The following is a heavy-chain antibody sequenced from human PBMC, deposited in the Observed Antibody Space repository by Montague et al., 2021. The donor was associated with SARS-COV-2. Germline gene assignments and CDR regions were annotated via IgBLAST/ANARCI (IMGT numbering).Heavy chain of an antibody. D-gene: IGHD6-13*01. V-gene: IGHV4-39*07. J-gene: IGHJ6*02. CDR1: GGSISSSSFY. Sequence: SETLSLTCTVSGGSISSSSFYWGWIRQPPGKGLEWIGSIYYSGSTHYNPPLKSRVSISIDTSKNQFSLKLSSVTAADTAVYYCARVGRQQLVRLSGMDVWGQGTTVTVSS. CDR3: ARVGRQQLVRLSGMDV. CDR2: IYYSGST.